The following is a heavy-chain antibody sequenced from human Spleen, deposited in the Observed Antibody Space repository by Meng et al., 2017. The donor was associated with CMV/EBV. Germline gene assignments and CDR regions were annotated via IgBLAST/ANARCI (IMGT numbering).Heavy chain of an antibody. J-gene: IGHJ4*02. CDR3: ARGGNYGDYMDY. D-gene: IGHD4-17*01. V-gene: IGHV4-59*01. CDR2: IYYTGTT. Sequence: GSLRLSCTVSGGSISSYYWSWIWLPPGKGLQWLGYIYYTGTTNYNPSLKSRVTISVDTSKNLFSLKLNSATTADTAVYYCARGGNYGDYMDYCGQGTLVTVSS. CDR1: GGSISSYY.